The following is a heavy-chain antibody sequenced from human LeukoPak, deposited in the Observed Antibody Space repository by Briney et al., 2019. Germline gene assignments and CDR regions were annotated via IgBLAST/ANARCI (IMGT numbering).Heavy chain of an antibody. Sequence: GGSLRLSCAASGFTFSSYAMSWVGQAPGKGLEWVSAISGSGGSTYYADSVKGRFTISRDNSKVSLYLQMNSRGAECTAVYYCASLVEMAPLSWGQGTLVTVSS. D-gene: IGHD5-24*01. CDR1: GFTFSSYA. J-gene: IGHJ5*02. CDR3: ASLVEMAPLS. V-gene: IGHV3-23*01. CDR2: ISGSGGST.